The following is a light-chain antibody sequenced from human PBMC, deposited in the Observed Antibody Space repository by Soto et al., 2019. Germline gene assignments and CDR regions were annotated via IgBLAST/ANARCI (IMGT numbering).Light chain of an antibody. CDR3: QQYNDWPPLT. V-gene: IGKV3-15*01. CDR1: QSVSGN. Sequence: EIVMTQSPATLSVSPGERATLSCRASQSVSGNLAWYQQKPGHAPRLLIYGASTRATGIPARFSGSGSGTECTLTITSPQSEDFAVYYCQQYNDWPPLTFGGGTKVETK. J-gene: IGKJ4*01. CDR2: GAS.